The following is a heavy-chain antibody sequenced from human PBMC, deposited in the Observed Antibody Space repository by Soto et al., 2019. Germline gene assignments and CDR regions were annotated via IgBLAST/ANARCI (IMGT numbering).Heavy chain of an antibody. J-gene: IGHJ5*02. CDR1: GGTFSSYA. CDR2: IIPIFGTA. Sequence: QVQLVQSGAEVKKPGSSVKVSCKASGGTFSSYAISWVRQAPGQGLEWMGGIIPIFGTANYAQKFQGRVTLTADESTSTAYMELSSLKCEDTAVYYCGRDLGNLNWFDPWGQGTLVTVSS. D-gene: IGHD1-7*01. CDR3: GRDLGNLNWFDP. V-gene: IGHV1-69*01.